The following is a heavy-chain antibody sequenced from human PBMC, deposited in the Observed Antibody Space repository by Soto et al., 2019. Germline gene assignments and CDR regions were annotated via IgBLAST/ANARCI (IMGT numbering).Heavy chain of an antibody. CDR1: GFTVNNNY. CDR3: AKSPRTSVAGPIDY. J-gene: IGHJ4*02. Sequence: GGSLRLSCAASGFTVNNNYMSWVRQAPGKGLEWVALIYSGGSTYYADSVKGRFTISRDNSKNTLYLQMNSLRGEDTAVYYCAKSPRTSVAGPIDYWGQGTLVTVSS. V-gene: IGHV3-53*01. D-gene: IGHD6-19*01. CDR2: IYSGGST.